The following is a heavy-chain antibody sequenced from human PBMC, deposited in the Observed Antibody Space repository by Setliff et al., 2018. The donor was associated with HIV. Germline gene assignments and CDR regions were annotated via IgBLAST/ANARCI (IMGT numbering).Heavy chain of an antibody. D-gene: IGHD6-6*01. CDR2: INYSGST. CDR3: ASGLIAPRF. V-gene: IGHV4-39*07. J-gene: IGHJ4*02. CDR1: GVSISSSNLY. Sequence: SETLSLTCTVSGVSISSSNLYWGWIRQSPGKGMEWIGSINYSGSTYYNPPLTSRVTMSVDTSKNHFSLNLSSVTAADTAVYYCASGLIAPRFWGQGTLVTVSS.